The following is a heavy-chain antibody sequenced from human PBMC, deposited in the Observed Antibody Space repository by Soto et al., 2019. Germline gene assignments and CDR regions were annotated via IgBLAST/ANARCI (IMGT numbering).Heavy chain of an antibody. J-gene: IGHJ4*02. CDR2: IRQDGSQK. CDR3: VRDGSSAWHFDS. Sequence: GGSLRLSCEASAFPFSTYWMSLVRQAPGKGLEWVANIRQDGSQKYLVDSVKGRFTISRDNAKNSLHLQMNSLRAEDSAVFYCVRDGSSAWHFDSWAQGTLVTVSS. V-gene: IGHV3-7*01. CDR1: AFPFSTYW. D-gene: IGHD6-19*01.